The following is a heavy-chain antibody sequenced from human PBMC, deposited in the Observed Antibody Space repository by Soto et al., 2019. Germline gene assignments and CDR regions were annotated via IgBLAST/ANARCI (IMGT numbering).Heavy chain of an antibody. CDR3: ATDLAYSSGWYYDY. V-gene: IGHV5-51*01. CDR2: IYPGDSDT. Sequence: PGESLKISCKGSGYSFTSYWIGWVRQMPGKGLEWMGIIYPGDSDTRYSPSFQGQVTISADKSISTAYLQWSSLRSEDTAVYYCATDLAYSSGWYYDYWGQGTLVTVSS. J-gene: IGHJ4*02. D-gene: IGHD6-19*01. CDR1: GYSFTSYW.